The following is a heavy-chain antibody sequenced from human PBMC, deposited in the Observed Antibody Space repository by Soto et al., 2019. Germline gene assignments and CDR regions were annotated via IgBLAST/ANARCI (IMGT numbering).Heavy chain of an antibody. V-gene: IGHV4-39*01. J-gene: IGHJ6*03. CDR1: GGSISSSSYY. Sequence: TSETLSLTCTVSGGSISSSSYYWGWIRQPPGKGLEWIGSIYYSGSTYYNPSLKSRVTISVDTSKNQFSLKLSSVTAADTAVYYCASLYSGYDFYYYYYYMDVWGKGTTVTVSS. CDR2: IYYSGST. D-gene: IGHD5-12*01. CDR3: ASLYSGYDFYYYYYYMDV.